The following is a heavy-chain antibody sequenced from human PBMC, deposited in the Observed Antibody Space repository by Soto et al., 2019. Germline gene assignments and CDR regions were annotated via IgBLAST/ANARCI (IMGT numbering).Heavy chain of an antibody. D-gene: IGHD5-18*01. V-gene: IGHV4-31*03. J-gene: IGHJ4*02. CDR1: GGSISSGGYY. CDR2: IYSSGST. Sequence: QVQLQESGPGLVKPSQTLSLTCTVSGGSISSGGYYWSWIRQPPGKGLEWIGYIYSSGSTYYNPSLEGRVTISVDTSKTQFPLKLSSVTAAATAAYYCAGVEESQAVTQSPFEYWGQGTLVTVSS. CDR3: AGVEESQAVTQSPFEY.